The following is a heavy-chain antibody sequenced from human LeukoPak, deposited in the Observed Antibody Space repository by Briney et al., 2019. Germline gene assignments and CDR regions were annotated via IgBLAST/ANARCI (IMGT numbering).Heavy chain of an antibody. CDR3: ARDPVSSSWYGYYFDY. D-gene: IGHD6-13*01. J-gene: IGHJ4*02. CDR2: ISAYNGNT. CDR1: GYTFSNYG. Sequence: ASVKVSCKASGYTFSNYGISWVRQAPGQGLEWMGWISAYNGNTNYAQNLQGRVTMTTDTSTSTAYMELRSLRSDDTAVYYCARDPVSSSWYGYYFDYWGQGTLVTVSS. V-gene: IGHV1-18*01.